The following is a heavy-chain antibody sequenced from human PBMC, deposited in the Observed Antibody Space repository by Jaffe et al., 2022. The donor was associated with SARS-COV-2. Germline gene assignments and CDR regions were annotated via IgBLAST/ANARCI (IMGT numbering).Heavy chain of an antibody. J-gene: IGHJ4*02. V-gene: IGHV4-31*03. CDR1: GGSISSGGYY. Sequence: QVQLQESGPGLVKPSQTLSLTCTVSGGSISSGGYYWSWIRQHPGKGLEWIGYIYDSGSTYYNPSLKSRVTISVDTSTNQLSLKLTSVTAADTAVYYCARLEVATVTHFDSWGQGTLVTVSS. CDR3: ARLEVATVTHFDS. CDR2: IYDSGST. D-gene: IGHD4-17*01.